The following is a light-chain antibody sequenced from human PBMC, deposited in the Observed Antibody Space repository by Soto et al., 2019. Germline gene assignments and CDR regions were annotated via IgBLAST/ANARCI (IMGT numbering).Light chain of an antibody. CDR1: SSDVGAYNY. CDR2: DVT. V-gene: IGLV2-14*01. Sequence: QSALTQPASVSGSPGQSITISCTGTSSDVGAYNYVSWYQQHPGKAPKLMIYDVTNRPSGVSNRFSGSKSGNTASLTISVLQAEDEADYYCSSYTTSSTLVFGTGTKLTVL. CDR3: SSYTTSSTLV. J-gene: IGLJ1*01.